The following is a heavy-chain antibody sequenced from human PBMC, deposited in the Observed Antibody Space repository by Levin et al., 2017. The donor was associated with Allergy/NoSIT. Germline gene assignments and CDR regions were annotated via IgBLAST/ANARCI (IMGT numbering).Heavy chain of an antibody. Sequence: ASVKVSCKASGYTFTSYDINWVRQATGQGLEWMGWMNPNSGNTGYAQKFQGRVTMTRNTSISTAYMELSSLRSEDTAVYYCARGEFITPGMLYYFDYWGQGTLVTVSS. CDR2: MNPNSGNT. V-gene: IGHV1-8*01. J-gene: IGHJ4*02. CDR1: GYTFTSYD. D-gene: IGHD1-20*01. CDR3: ARGEFITPGMLYYFDY.